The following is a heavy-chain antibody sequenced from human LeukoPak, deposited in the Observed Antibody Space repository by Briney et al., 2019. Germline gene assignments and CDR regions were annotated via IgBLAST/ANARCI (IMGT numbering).Heavy chain of an antibody. J-gene: IGHJ4*02. CDR3: ARSHHRVTYFDYFGY. CDR2: ISTRTYI. D-gene: IGHD3-9*01. CDR1: GFTFSDHD. V-gene: IGHV3-11*03. Sequence: GGSLRLSCVASGFTFSDHDMAWMRQAPGKGLELISYISTRTYIHYADSVKGRFTISRDNAENSLYLQMDSLRPADTAVYFCARSHHRVTYFDYFGYWGQGSQVTVSS.